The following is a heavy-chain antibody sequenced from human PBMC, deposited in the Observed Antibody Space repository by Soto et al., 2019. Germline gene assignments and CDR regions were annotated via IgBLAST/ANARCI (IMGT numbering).Heavy chain of an antibody. CDR2: INPNSGGT. Sequence: ASVKVSCKASGYTFTGYYMHWVRQAPGQGLEWMGWINPNSGGTNYAQKFQGRVTMTRDTSISTVYMGVSRLSSDGTAVYYCARHGYPKTGTETGLYYYYGMDVWGQGTTVPVSS. CDR3: ARHGYPKTGTETGLYYYYGMDV. CDR1: GYTFTGYY. D-gene: IGHD1-1*01. J-gene: IGHJ6*02. V-gene: IGHV1-2*02.